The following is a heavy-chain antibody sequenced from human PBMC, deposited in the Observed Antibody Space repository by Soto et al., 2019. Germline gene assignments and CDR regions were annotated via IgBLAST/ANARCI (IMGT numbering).Heavy chain of an antibody. CDR3: ARDRGYPDSFHV. V-gene: IGHV3-74*01. J-gene: IGHJ3*01. Sequence: PGGSLRLSCAASGFTFGPFSMHWVRQGPGKGLEWVSRINSDGTTIAYADSVKGRFTISRDNAKNTLYLEINSLRADDTAVYYCARDRGYPDSFHVWGQAAMVTAS. D-gene: IGHD3-22*01. CDR2: INSDGTTI. CDR1: GFTFGPFS.